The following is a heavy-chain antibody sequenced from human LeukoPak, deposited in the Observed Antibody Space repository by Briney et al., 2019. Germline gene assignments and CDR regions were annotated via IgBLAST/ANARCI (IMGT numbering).Heavy chain of an antibody. J-gene: IGHJ4*02. V-gene: IGHV3-74*01. CDR1: GFSLGNFW. CDR2: INSDGSST. D-gene: IGHD6-13*01. CDR3: ASIAAATPADY. Sequence: GGSLRLSCAASGFSLGNFWMHWVRQAPGRGLVWVSRINSDGSSTSYADSVKGRFTISRDNAKNTLYLQMNSLRAEDTAVYYCASIAAATPADYWGQGTLVTVSS.